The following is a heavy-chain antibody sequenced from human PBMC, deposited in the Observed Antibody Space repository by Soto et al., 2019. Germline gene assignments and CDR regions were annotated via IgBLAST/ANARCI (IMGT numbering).Heavy chain of an antibody. CDR3: ARGRYSYVHYYYHIDY. CDR2: ISAYNGNT. CDR1: GYTFTSYC. D-gene: IGHD5-18*01. V-gene: IGHV1-18*01. Sequence: ASVKVSCKASGYTFTSYCISWVRQAPVQGLEWMGWISAYNGNTNYAQKLQGRVTMTTDTSTSTAYMELRSLRSDDTAVYYCARGRYSYVHYYYHIDYWGQGTLVTVSS. J-gene: IGHJ4*02.